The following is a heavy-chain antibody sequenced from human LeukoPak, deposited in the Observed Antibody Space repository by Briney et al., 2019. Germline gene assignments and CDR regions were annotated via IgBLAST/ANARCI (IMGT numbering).Heavy chain of an antibody. CDR1: GVSISSGSYY. Sequence: SQTLSLTCTVSGVSISSGSYYWSWIRQPAGKGLEWIGRGYTSGSTDYNPSLKSRVTMSVDTSKNQFSLKLSSVTAADTAVYYCARVGCSSSSCGADYWGQGTLVTVSS. V-gene: IGHV4-61*02. CDR3: ARVGCSSSSCGADY. J-gene: IGHJ4*02. D-gene: IGHD6-6*01. CDR2: GYTSGST.